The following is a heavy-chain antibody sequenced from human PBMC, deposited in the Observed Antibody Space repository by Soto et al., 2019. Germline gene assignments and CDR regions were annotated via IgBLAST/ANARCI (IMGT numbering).Heavy chain of an antibody. Sequence: GGSLRLSCAASGFTVSSNYMSWVRQAPGKGLEWVSVIYSGGSTYYADSVKGRFTISRDNSKNTRYLQMNSLRAEDTAVYYCARDKDCGGDCYDYYYYYMDVWGKGTTVTVSS. V-gene: IGHV3-66*01. CDR1: GFTVSSNY. CDR2: IYSGGST. D-gene: IGHD2-21*01. CDR3: ARDKDCGGDCYDYYYYYMDV. J-gene: IGHJ6*03.